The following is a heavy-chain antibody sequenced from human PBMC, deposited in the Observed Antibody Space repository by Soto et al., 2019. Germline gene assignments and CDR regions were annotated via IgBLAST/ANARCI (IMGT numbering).Heavy chain of an antibody. J-gene: IGHJ4*02. V-gene: IGHV4-61*01. CDR3: ARDSGHY. CDR1: GGSVRSSSYY. Sequence: PSETLSLTCTVSGGSVRSSSYYWSWIRQPPGKGLEWLGYIYSSGSTNYNPSLRGRVSMSVDTSKNQFSLKLTSVIAADTAVYYCARDSGHYWGQGTLVTVS. D-gene: IGHD1-26*01. CDR2: IYSSGST.